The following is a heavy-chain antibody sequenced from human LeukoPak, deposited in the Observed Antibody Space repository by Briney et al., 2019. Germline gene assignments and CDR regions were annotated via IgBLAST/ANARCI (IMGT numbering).Heavy chain of an antibody. V-gene: IGHV1-2*02. Sequence: GASVKVSCKASGYTFTGYYMHWVRQAPGQGLEWMGWINPNSGGTNYAQKFQGRVTMTRDTSISTAYMELSRLRSDDTAVYYCARDRFGGASLFDYWGQGTLVTVSS. J-gene: IGHJ4*02. CDR3: ARDRFGGASLFDY. CDR2: INPNSGGT. CDR1: GYTFTGYY. D-gene: IGHD3-16*01.